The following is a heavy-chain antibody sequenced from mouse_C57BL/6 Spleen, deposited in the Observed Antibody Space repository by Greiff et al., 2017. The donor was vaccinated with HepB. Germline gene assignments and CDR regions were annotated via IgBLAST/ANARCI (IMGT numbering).Heavy chain of an antibody. CDR2: IDPSDSYT. J-gene: IGHJ2*01. V-gene: IGHV1-50*01. Sequence: VQLQQSGAELVKPGASVKLSCKASGYTFTSYWMQWVKQRPGQGLEWIGEIDPSDSYTNYNQKFKGKATLTVDTSSSTAYMQLSSLTSEDSAVYYCARGTTITTVVADYWGQGTTLTVSS. CDR1: GYTFTSYW. D-gene: IGHD1-1*01. CDR3: ARGTTITTVVADY.